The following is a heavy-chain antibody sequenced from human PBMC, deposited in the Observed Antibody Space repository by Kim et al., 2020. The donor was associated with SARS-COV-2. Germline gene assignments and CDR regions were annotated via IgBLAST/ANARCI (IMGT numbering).Heavy chain of an antibody. CDR1: GDSVSSDTYY. CDR2: IFYNGNT. V-gene: IGHV4-61*01. CDR3: ARVNGTRYRYYGLDV. D-gene: IGHD2-8*01. J-gene: IGHJ6*02. Sequence: SETLSLSCTVSGDSVSSDTYYWSWIRRPPGKGLEWIGYIFYNGNTKYSPSLKTPVSISVDTSKNQFSLQLSSVTPADTATYFCARVNGTRYRYYGLDVWGRGTTVIVSS.